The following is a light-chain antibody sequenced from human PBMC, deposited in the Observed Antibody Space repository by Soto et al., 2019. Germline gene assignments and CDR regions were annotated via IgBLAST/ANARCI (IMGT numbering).Light chain of an antibody. Sequence: DIVVTQSPLSLPVTPGESASISCRSSQSLLHSDGHNFLDCFLQKPGQSPQLLIYLGSNRASGVPDRFSGSGSGTVFTLKISRVEAEDVGVYYCMQALQLPRTFGGGTKVEIK. CDR2: LGS. J-gene: IGKJ4*01. CDR1: QSLLHSDGHNF. V-gene: IGKV2-28*01. CDR3: MQALQLPRT.